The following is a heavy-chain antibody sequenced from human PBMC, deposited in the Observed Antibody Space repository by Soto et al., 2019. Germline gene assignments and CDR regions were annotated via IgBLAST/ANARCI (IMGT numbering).Heavy chain of an antibody. V-gene: IGHV1-18*04. Sequence: QIQMVQSGAEIKEPGASVKVSCKTSGYNFIDYGVDWVRQAPGQDLQWMGWIGMYHTHTKYTPQFQGRVTITSETSTRTVYMELRSLRSDDTATYYFVINDNTISLTPWGPGTRITASS. D-gene: IGHD3-22*01. CDR3: VINDNTISLTP. CDR1: GYNFIDYG. CDR2: IGMYHTHT. J-gene: IGHJ5*02.